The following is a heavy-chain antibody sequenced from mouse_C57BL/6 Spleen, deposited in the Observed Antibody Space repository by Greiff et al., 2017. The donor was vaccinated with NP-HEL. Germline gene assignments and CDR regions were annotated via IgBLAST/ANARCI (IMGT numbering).Heavy chain of an antibody. D-gene: IGHD4-1*01. Sequence: EVKLMESGEGLVKPGGSLKLSCAASGFTFSSYAMSWVRQTPEKRLEWVAYISSGGDYIYYADTVKGRFTISRDNARNTLYLQMSSLKSEDTAMYYCTRDANWDGTYWGQGTLVTVSA. CDR3: TRDANWDGTY. CDR1: GFTFSSYA. CDR2: ISSGGDYI. V-gene: IGHV5-9-1*02. J-gene: IGHJ3*01.